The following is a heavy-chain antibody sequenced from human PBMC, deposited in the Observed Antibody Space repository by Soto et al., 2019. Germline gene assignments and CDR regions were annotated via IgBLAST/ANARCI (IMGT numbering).Heavy chain of an antibody. CDR2: ISYDGSNK. CDR3: AKDGHCSSTSCYDHYYYGMDV. J-gene: IGHJ6*02. D-gene: IGHD2-2*01. CDR1: GFTFSSYG. V-gene: IGHV3-30*18. Sequence: RRLSCAASGFTFSSYGMHWVRQAPGKGLEWVAVISYDGSNKYYADSVKGRFSISRDNSKNTLYLQMNSLRAEDTAVYYCAKDGHCSSTSCYDHYYYGMDVWGQGTTVTVSS.